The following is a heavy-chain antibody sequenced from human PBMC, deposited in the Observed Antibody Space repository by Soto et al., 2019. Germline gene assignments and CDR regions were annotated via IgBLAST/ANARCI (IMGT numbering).Heavy chain of an antibody. CDR1: GGSISSYY. V-gene: IGHV4-59*01. Sequence: QVQLQESGPGLVKPSETLSLTCTVSGGSISSYYWSWIRQPPGKGLEWIGYIYYSGSTNYNPSLKSRVTISVDTSKNQFSLELSSVTAADTAVYNCASRSAPHYYYGMDVWGQGTTVTVSS. J-gene: IGHJ6*02. CDR2: IYYSGST. CDR3: ASRSAPHYYYGMDV.